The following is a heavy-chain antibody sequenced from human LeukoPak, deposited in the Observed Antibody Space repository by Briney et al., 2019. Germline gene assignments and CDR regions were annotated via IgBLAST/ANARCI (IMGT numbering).Heavy chain of an antibody. CDR3: ARDSTAMGRGMDV. V-gene: IGHV4-31*03. CDR2: IHHSGST. Sequence: PSETLSLTCTVSGGSISSGNYYWSWIRQHPGKGLEWIGYIHHSGSTYYNPSLKSRVIISVDTSKNQFSLKLSSVTAADTAVYYCARDSTAMGRGMDVWGQGTTVTVSS. CDR1: GGSISSGNYY. J-gene: IGHJ6*02. D-gene: IGHD5-18*01.